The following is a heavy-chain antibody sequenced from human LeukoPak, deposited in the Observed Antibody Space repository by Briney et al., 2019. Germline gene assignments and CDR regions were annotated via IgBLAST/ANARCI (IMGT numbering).Heavy chain of an antibody. Sequence: SETLSLTCTVSGGSISSSSYYWGWIRQPPGKGLEWIGSIYYSGSTYYNPSLKSRVTISVDTSKNQFSLKLSSVTAADTAVYHCARRPKHSSGSDYWGQGTLVTVSS. CDR1: GGSISSSSYY. D-gene: IGHD6-25*01. J-gene: IGHJ4*02. CDR2: IYYSGST. V-gene: IGHV4-39*01. CDR3: ARRPKHSSGSDY.